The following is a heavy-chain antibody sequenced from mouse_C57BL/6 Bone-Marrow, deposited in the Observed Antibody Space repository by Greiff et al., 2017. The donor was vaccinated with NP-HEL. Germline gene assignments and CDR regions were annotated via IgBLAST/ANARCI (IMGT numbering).Heavy chain of an antibody. CDR2: IDPANGNT. CDR3: ARITTVVPYYYAMDY. CDR1: GFNIKNTY. D-gene: IGHD1-1*01. Sequence: VQLKESVAELVRPGASVKLSCTASGFNIKNTYMHWVKQRPEQGLEWIGRIDPANGNTKYAPKFQGKATITADTSSNTAYLQLSSLTSEDTAIYYCARITTVVPYYYAMDYWGQGTSVTVSS. V-gene: IGHV14-3*01. J-gene: IGHJ4*01.